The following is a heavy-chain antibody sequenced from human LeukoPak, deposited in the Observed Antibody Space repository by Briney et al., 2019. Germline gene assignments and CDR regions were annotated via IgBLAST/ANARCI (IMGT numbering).Heavy chain of an antibody. CDR1: GFTFSSYS. CDR3: ARAGAVAGKPMDY. J-gene: IGHJ4*02. CDR2: ISSSSSYI. D-gene: IGHD6-19*01. V-gene: IGHV3-21*01. Sequence: GRSLRLSCAASGFTFSSYSMNWVRQAPGKGLEWVSSISSSSSYIYYADSVKGRFTISRDNAKNSLYLQMNSLRAEDTAVYYCARAGAVAGKPMDYWGQGTLVTVSS.